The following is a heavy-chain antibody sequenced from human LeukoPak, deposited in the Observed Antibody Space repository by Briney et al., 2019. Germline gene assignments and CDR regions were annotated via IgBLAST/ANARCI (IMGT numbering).Heavy chain of an antibody. CDR2: IKQDGSEK. CDR1: GFTFSSYW. J-gene: IGHJ6*03. V-gene: IGHV3-7*03. CDR3: ARRAVNYLGDYYYMDV. D-gene: IGHD1-7*01. Sequence: PGGSLRLSCAASGFTFSSYWMTWVRQAPGKGLEWVANIKQDGSEKYYVDSVKGRFTISRDNAKNSLYLQMNSLRAEDTAVYYCARRAVNYLGDYYYMDVWGKGTTVTVSS.